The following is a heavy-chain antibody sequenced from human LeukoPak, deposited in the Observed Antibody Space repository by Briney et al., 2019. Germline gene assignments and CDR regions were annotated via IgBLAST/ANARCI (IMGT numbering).Heavy chain of an antibody. CDR3: AKDMEATHYYYYYGTDV. V-gene: IGHV3-23*01. J-gene: IGHJ6*02. Sequence: GGSLRLSCAASGFTFSTYAMSWVRQAPGKGLECVSALSGNGNTIYYADSVKGRFTISRDNSKNTLSLQMNSLRAEDTAVYYCAKDMEATHYYYYYGTDVWGQGTTVTVSS. CDR1: GFTFSTYA. CDR2: LSGNGNTI. D-gene: IGHD1-26*01.